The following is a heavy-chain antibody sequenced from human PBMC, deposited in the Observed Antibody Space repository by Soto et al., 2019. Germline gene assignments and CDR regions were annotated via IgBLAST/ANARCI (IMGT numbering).Heavy chain of an antibody. Sequence: SVKVSCKASGYTFTGYYMHWVRQARGQGLEWMGWINPNSGGTNYAQEFQGRVTMTRDTSISTAYMELSRLRCDATAVYYCATDGHVDTGMVPVVYYYYGMDVWGQGTTVTVSS. CDR3: ATDGHVDTGMVPVVYYYYGMDV. J-gene: IGHJ6*02. CDR1: GYTFTGYY. D-gene: IGHD5-18*01. V-gene: IGHV1-2*02. CDR2: INPNSGGT.